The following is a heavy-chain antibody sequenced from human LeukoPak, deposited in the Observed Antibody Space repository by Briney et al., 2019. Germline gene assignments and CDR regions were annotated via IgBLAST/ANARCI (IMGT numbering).Heavy chain of an antibody. CDR3: AKDEASRIAVAGFFDY. Sequence: PGGSLRLSCAASGFTFSSYGMHWVRQAPGKGLEWVAFIRYDGSNKYYADSVKGRFTISRDNSKNTLYLQTNSLRAEDTAVYYRAKDEASRIAVAGFFDYWGQGTLVTVSS. CDR2: IRYDGSNK. V-gene: IGHV3-30*02. J-gene: IGHJ4*02. CDR1: GFTFSSYG. D-gene: IGHD6-19*01.